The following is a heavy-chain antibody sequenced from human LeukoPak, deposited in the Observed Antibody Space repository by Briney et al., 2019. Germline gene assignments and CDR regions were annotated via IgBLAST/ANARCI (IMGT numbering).Heavy chain of an antibody. CDR2: ISWNSGSI. V-gene: IGHV3-9*01. J-gene: IGHJ4*02. CDR1: GFTFDDYA. Sequence: GRSLRLSCAASGFTFDDYAMHWVRQAPGKGLEWVSGISWNSGSIGYADSVKGRFTISRDNAKNSLYLQMNSLRAEDTAVYYCARGQQLVLWGYFDYWGQGTLVTVSS. D-gene: IGHD6-13*01. CDR3: ARGQQLVLWGYFDY.